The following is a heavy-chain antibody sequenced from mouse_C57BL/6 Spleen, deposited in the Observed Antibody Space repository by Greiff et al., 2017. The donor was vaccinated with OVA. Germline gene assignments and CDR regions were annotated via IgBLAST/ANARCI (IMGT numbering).Heavy chain of an antibody. J-gene: IGHJ4*01. CDR3: AGAYYAMDY. V-gene: IGHV1-85*01. Sequence: VQGVESGPELVKPGASVKLSCKASGYTFTSYDINWVKQRPGQGLEWIGWIYPRDGSTKYNEKFKGKATLTVDTSSSTAYMELHSLTSEDSAVYFCAGAYYAMDYWGQGTSVTVSS. CDR2: IYPRDGST. CDR1: GYTFTSYD.